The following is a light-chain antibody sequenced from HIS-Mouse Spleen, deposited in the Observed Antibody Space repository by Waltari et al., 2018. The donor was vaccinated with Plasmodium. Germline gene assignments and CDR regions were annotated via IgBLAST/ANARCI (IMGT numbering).Light chain of an antibody. J-gene: IGKJ1*01. CDR2: AAS. V-gene: IGKV1-39*01. CDR1: RSINSY. Sequence: DIQMTQSPSSLSASVGDRVTITCRASRSINSYLNWYQQKPGKAPKLLIYAASSLQSRVPSRFSGSGSGTDLTLTISSLQPEYFATYYCQQSYSTWTFGQGTKVEIK. CDR3: QQSYSTWT.